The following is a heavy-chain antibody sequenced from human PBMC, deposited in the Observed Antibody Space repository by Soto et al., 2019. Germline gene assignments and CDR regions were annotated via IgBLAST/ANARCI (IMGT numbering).Heavy chain of an antibody. Sequence: SETLSLTCTVSGGSISSSSYYWGWIRQPPGKGLEWIGSIYYSGSTYYNPSLKSRVTISVDTSKNQFSLKLSSVTAADTAVYYCARHEGYSSSSDLFDYWGQGTLVTVSS. CDR1: GGSISSSSYY. V-gene: IGHV4-39*01. CDR2: IYYSGST. J-gene: IGHJ4*02. D-gene: IGHD6-6*01. CDR3: ARHEGYSSSSDLFDY.